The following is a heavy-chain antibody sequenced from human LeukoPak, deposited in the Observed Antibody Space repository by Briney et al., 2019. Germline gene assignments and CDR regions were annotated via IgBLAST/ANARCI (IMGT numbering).Heavy chain of an antibody. J-gene: IGHJ6*04. CDR1: GGSFSGYY. V-gene: IGHV4-34*01. CDR2: INHSGST. Sequence: SETLSLTCAVYGGSFSGYYWSWLRQRPGKGLEWLGEINHSGSTNYNPSLKSRITIPVNTSNNQFSLKLSSVTAADTAVYDCARGNPTLDIVATTYYYYGMDVWGKGTTVTDSS. CDR3: ARGNPTLDIVATTYYYYGMDV. D-gene: IGHD5-12*01.